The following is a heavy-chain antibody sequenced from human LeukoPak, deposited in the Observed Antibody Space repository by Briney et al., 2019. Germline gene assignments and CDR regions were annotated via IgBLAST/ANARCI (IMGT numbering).Heavy chain of an antibody. Sequence: YPGGSLRLSCAASGFTFSTYAMGWVRQAPGKGLEWVSVFSGRGGSTYYAESVKGRSTISKDNSKNTLYLQMESLRAEDTAVYYCARSPPYVLYSNFLFDCWGHGSLVTVSS. D-gene: IGHD4-11*01. J-gene: IGHJ4*01. CDR1: GFTFSTYA. CDR2: FSGRGGST. V-gene: IGHV3-23*01. CDR3: ARSPPYVLYSNFLFDC.